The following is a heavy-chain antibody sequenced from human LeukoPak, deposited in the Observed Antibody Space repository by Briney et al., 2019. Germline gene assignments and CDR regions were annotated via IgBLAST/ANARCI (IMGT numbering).Heavy chain of an antibody. CDR3: ARAFGGYDSQHFYYYMDV. V-gene: IGHV3-21*06. CDR2: ISGGYSYI. Sequence: GGSLRHSCSASGFTFTNYYLNWVRQAPGKGLEWVSSISGGYSYINYAASVKGRFTISRDSAQNSLFLQMDSLRAEDTAVYYCARAFGGYDSQHFYYYMDVWGKGTTVTVSS. J-gene: IGHJ6*03. D-gene: IGHD5-12*01. CDR1: GFTFTNYY.